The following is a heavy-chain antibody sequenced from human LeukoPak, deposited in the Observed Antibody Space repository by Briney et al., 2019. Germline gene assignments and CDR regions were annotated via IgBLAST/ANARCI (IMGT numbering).Heavy chain of an antibody. CDR3: AKGLPPYGTDGAFDI. Sequence: KPGGSLRLSCAASGFTFSSYSMNWVRQAPGKGLEWVSSISSTSSYIYYADSVKGRFTISRDNSKNTLYLQMNSLRAEDTAVYYCAKGLPPYGTDGAFDIWGQGTMVTVSS. D-gene: IGHD1-1*01. J-gene: IGHJ3*02. CDR2: ISSTSSYI. CDR1: GFTFSSYS. V-gene: IGHV3-21*01.